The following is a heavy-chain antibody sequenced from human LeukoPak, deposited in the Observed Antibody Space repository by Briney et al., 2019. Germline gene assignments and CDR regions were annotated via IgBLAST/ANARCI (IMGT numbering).Heavy chain of an antibody. D-gene: IGHD6-19*01. V-gene: IGHV1-18*01. Sequence: ASVKVSCKASGYTFTSYGISWVRQAPGQGLEWMGWISAYNDNTNYAQKFQGRVTMTTDTSTSIAYMELRSLRSDDTAVYYCARDQHILDIAVAPRVFDPWGQGTLVTVSS. J-gene: IGHJ5*02. CDR1: GYTFTSYG. CDR3: ARDQHILDIAVAPRVFDP. CDR2: ISAYNDNT.